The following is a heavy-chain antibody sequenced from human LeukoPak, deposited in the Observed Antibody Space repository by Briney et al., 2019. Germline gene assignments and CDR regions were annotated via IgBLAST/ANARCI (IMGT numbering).Heavy chain of an antibody. J-gene: IGHJ6*03. V-gene: IGHV4-34*01. D-gene: IGHD3-10*01. CDR2: INHSGTT. CDR1: GGSSSGYY. Sequence: SETLSLTCAVYGGSSSGYYWSWIRQPPGKGLEWIGEINHSGTTYYNPSLKSRVTISVDTSKNQFSLKLTSVTAADTAVYYCARVRGVPYYHYYMDVWGKGTTVTVSS. CDR3: ARVRGVPYYHYYMDV.